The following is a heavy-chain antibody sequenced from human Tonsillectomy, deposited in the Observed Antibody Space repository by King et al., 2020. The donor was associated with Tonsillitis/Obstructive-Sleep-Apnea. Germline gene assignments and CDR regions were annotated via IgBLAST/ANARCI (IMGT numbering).Heavy chain of an antibody. CDR1: VFTFSSYS. CDR3: SRVRFPNYYGSGSGDAFVR. CDR2: ISSSSSYI. J-gene: IGHJ3*02. Sequence: QLVQSGGGLVKPGGSLRLSCAASVFTFSSYSMNWVRQAPGKGLEWVSSISSSSSYISYADSVKGRFTLSRDHAKNSLYLQMNYLRAEDTAVDYCSRVRFPNYYGSGSGDAFVRWGQGTMVTVSS. V-gene: IGHV3-21*01. D-gene: IGHD3-10*01.